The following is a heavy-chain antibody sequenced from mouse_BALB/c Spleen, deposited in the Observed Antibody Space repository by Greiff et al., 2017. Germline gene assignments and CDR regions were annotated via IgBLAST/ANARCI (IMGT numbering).Heavy chain of an antibody. V-gene: IGHV3-8*02. D-gene: IGHD1-1*01. CDR3: ARGGYGSSLGYFDV. CDR1: GDSITSGY. J-gene: IGHJ1*01. Sequence: VQLQQSGPSLVKPSQTLSLTCSVTGDSITSGYWNWIRKFPGNKLEYMGYISYSGSTYYNPSLKSRISIIRDTSKNQYYLQLNSVTTEDTATYYCARGGYGSSLGYFDVWGAGTTVTVSS. CDR2: ISYSGST.